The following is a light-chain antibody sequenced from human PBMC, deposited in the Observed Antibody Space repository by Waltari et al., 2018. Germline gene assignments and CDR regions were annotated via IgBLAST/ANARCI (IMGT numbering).Light chain of an antibody. CDR2: VNSDGSH. CDR3: QTGGHGTWV. J-gene: IGLJ3*02. V-gene: IGLV4-69*01. CDR1: SGHSTNV. Sequence: QLVLTQSPSASASLGASVKLTCTLSSGHSTNVIAWLQKRPERGPRYLMKVNSDGSHNKGDGIPVRFSASSSGAEHYLTISSLQSEDEADYYCQTGGHGTWVFGGGTKLTVL.